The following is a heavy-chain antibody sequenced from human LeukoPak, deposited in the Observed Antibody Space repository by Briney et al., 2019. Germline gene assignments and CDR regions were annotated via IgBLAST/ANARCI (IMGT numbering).Heavy chain of an antibody. CDR3: AKDRLRYFDWLFDY. J-gene: IGHJ4*02. Sequence: GGSLRLSCAASGFTFSSYEMHWVRQASGKGLEWISYISSAGSIIYYADSVKGRFTISRDNSKNTLYLQMNSLRAEDTAVYYCAKDRLRYFDWLFDYWGQGTLVTVSS. CDR1: GFTFSSYE. V-gene: IGHV3-48*03. CDR2: ISSAGSII. D-gene: IGHD3-9*01.